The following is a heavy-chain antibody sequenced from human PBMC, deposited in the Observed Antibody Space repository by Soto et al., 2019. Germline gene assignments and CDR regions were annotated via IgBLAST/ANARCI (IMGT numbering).Heavy chain of an antibody. CDR3: ARDGRAFSIFGETMDV. D-gene: IGHD3-3*01. Sequence: VQLLQSGGEVRKPGASVKVSCKTSGYTFTNYAINWVRQAPGQGLQWMGWISAYSGDTKYAQRFHDRLTVTTDPSTTTAYMELRSLRSDDTAVYYCARDGRAFSIFGETMDVWGQGTTVTVSS. CDR1: GYTFTNYA. V-gene: IGHV1-18*01. J-gene: IGHJ6*02. CDR2: ISAYSGDT.